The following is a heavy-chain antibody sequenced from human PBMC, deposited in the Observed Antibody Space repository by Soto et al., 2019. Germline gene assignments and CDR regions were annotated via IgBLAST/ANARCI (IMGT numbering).Heavy chain of an antibody. J-gene: IGHJ5*02. CDR1: GDSINSRNW. D-gene: IGHD4-17*01. CDR2: IYHTGSA. CDR3: ARGDAPTVTTINFFDP. V-gene: IGHV4-4*02. Sequence: QVQLQESGPGLVKPSGTLSLTCAVSGDSINSRNWWTWVRQSPGKGLEWIGEIYHTGSANYNPSLKGRVTMSVDKSKNHLSLNLTSVTAADTAVYYCARGDAPTVTTINFFDPWGQGTLVTVSS.